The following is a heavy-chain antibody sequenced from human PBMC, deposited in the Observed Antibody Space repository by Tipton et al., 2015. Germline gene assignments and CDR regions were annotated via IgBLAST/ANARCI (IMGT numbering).Heavy chain of an antibody. J-gene: IGHJ4*02. CDR2: INPSGGST. CDR1: GYTFTSYY. CDR3: ARRGDPLSVYDIDY. D-gene: IGHD3-9*01. Sequence: QSGAEVKKPGASVKVSCKASGYTFTSYYMYWVRQAPGQGLEWMGVINPSGGSTNYAQKFQGRVTMTRDSSTSTVYMELSSLRSEDTAVYFCARRGDPLSVYDIDYWGQGTLVTVSS. V-gene: IGHV1-46*01.